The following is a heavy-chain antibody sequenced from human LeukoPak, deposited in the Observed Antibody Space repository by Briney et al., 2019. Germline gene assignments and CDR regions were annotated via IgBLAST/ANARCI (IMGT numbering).Heavy chain of an antibody. V-gene: IGHV3-7*01. CDR1: GFTFSSYW. D-gene: IGHD3-10*01. CDR2: IKQDGSEK. Sequence: PGGSLRLSCAASGFTFSSYWMSWVRQAPGKGLEWVANIKQDGSEKYYVDSVKGRFTTSRDNAKNSLYLQMNSLRAEDTAVYYCARARITMVRGVIGYYFDYWGQGTLVTVSS. CDR3: ARARITMVRGVIGYYFDY. J-gene: IGHJ4*02.